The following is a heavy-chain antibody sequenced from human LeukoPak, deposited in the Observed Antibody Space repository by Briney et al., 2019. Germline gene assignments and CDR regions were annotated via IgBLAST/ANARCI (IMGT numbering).Heavy chain of an antibody. V-gene: IGHV3-64D*06. CDR1: AFTFSSYA. CDR3: VRQRITMVRGVISYYGMDV. J-gene: IGHJ6*04. Sequence: GGSLRLSCSASAFTFSSYAMHWVRQAPGKGLEYVSAISGNGGSTYYADSVKGRFTISRDNPKNTLYLQMSSLRAEDTAVYYCVRQRITMVRGVISYYGMDVWGKGTTVTVSS. D-gene: IGHD3-10*01. CDR2: ISGNGGST.